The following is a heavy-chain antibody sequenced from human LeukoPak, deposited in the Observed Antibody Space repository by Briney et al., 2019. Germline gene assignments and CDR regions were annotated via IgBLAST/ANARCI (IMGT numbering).Heavy chain of an antibody. Sequence: GRSLRLSCAASGFTFSSHAMHWVRQAPGKGLEWVAVISYDGSNKYYADSVKGRFTISRDNSKNTLYLQMNSLRAEDTAVYYCARGLLVLRYLPYGMDVWGQGTTVTVSS. D-gene: IGHD3-9*01. V-gene: IGHV3-30*04. CDR1: GFTFSSHA. J-gene: IGHJ6*02. CDR2: ISYDGSNK. CDR3: ARGLLVLRYLPYGMDV.